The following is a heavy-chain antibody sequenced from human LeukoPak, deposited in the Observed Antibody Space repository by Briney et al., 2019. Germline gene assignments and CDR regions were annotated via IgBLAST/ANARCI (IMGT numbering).Heavy chain of an antibody. V-gene: IGHV4-34*01. CDR2: INHSGST. CDR3: ARVAITFGGVIVIPYYFDY. D-gene: IGHD3-16*02. CDR1: GGSFSGYY. Sequence: SETPSLTCAVYGGSFSGYYWSWIRQPPGKGLEWIGEINHSGSTNYNPSLKSRVTISVDTSKNQFSLKLSSVTAADTAVYYCARVAITFGGVIVIPYYFDYWGQGTLVTVSS. J-gene: IGHJ4*02.